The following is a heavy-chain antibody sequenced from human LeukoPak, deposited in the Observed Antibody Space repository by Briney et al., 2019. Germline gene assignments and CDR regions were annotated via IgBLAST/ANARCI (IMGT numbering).Heavy chain of an antibody. J-gene: IGHJ4*02. CDR1: GYTFTSYG. D-gene: IGHD6-13*01. Sequence: ASLKVSCKASGYTFTSYGISWVRQAPGQGLEWMGWINVYNGYTKYLQNFQGRVNMTTDSSTTTAYMEVSSLTSDDTAFYCCARDTHYSSSWDGFDYWGQGTMVTVSS. CDR3: ARDTHYSSSWDGFDY. CDR2: INVYNGYT. V-gene: IGHV1-18*01.